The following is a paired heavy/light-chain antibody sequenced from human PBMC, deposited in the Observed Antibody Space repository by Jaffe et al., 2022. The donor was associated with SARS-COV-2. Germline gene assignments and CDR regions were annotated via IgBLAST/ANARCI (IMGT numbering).Heavy chain of an antibody. D-gene: IGHD5-18*01. V-gene: IGHV3-23*01. CDR3: AKDKLGYSYGWIGQYYFDY. CDR2: ISGSGGST. CDR1: GFTFSSYA. J-gene: IGHJ4*02. Sequence: EVQLLESGGGLVQPGGSLRLSCAASGFTFSSYAMSWVRQAPGKGLEWVSAISGSGGSTYYADSVKGRFTISRDNSKNTLYLQMNSLRAEDTAVYYCAKDKLGYSYGWIGQYYFDYWGQGTLVTVSS.
Light chain of an antibody. CDR2: WAS. J-gene: IGKJ4*01. CDR3: QQYYSTPH. Sequence: DIVMTQSPDSLAVSLGERATINCKSSQSVLYSSNNKNYLAWYQQKPGQPPKLLIYWASTRESGVPDRFSGSGSGTDFTLTISSLQAEDVAVYYCQQYYSTPHFGGGTKVEIK. CDR1: QSVLYSSNNKNY. V-gene: IGKV4-1*01.